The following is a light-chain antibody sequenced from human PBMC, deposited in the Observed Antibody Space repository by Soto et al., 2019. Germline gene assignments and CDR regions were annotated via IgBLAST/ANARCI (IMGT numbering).Light chain of an antibody. J-gene: IGKJ4*01. Sequence: EIVMTQSPATLSVSPGERATLSCRASHSVRSDLAWYQQKPGQSPRLLIFDASTRATGIPARFSGSGSGTEFTLTISNLQSEDFAVYYCHQYGSSPLTFGGGTKVDIK. CDR2: DAS. CDR1: HSVRSD. V-gene: IGKV3-15*01. CDR3: HQYGSSPLT.